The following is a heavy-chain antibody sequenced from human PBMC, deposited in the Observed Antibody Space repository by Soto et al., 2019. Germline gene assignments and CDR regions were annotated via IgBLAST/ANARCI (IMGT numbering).Heavy chain of an antibody. CDR3: ARKVEGNTWFDP. D-gene: IGHD1-1*01. J-gene: IGHJ5*02. CDR1: GFSLSNARMG. Sequence: GSGPTLVNPTETLTLTCTVSGFSLSNARMGVSWIRQPPGKALEWLAHIFSNDDKSYSTSLKTRLTISKDTSKRQVVLTMTNMDPVDTATYYCARKVEGNTWFDPWGQGALVTVSS. CDR2: IFSNDDK. V-gene: IGHV2-26*01.